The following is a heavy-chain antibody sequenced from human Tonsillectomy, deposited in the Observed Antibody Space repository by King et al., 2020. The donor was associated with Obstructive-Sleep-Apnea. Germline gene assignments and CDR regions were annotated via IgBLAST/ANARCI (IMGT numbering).Heavy chain of an antibody. D-gene: IGHD2/OR15-2a*01. J-gene: IGHJ4*02. V-gene: IGHV4-4*02. CDR2: IFRSGGT. CDR3: VRNGFYSLDY. CDR1: GASISSNEW. Sequence: VQLQESGPGLLKPSGTLSLTCAVSGASISSNEWWSWVRHPPGQGLQWIGEIFRSGGTNYNPALKSRVTISLDNSKNQFSLRLTSVTAADTAVYYCVRNGFYSLDYWGQGTLATVSS.